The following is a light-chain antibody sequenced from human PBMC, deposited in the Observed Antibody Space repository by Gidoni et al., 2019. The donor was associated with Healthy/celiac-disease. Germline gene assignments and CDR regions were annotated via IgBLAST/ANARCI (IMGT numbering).Light chain of an antibody. CDR3: QQSYSTPGFT. V-gene: IGKV1-39*01. CDR1: QSISSY. Sequence: DIQMTQSPYSLSASVGDSVTITCRASQSISSYWNWYQQKPGKDPKLLIDAASSLQSGVPSRFSGSGSGTAFTITIISLQPADFATYYCQQSYSTPGFTFGPGTKVDIK. J-gene: IGKJ3*01. CDR2: AAS.